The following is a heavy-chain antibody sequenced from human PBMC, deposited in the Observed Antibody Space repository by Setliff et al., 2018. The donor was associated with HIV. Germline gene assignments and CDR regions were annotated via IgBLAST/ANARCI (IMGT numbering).Heavy chain of an antibody. CDR2: IVVGSGNT. CDR1: GYTFTSYY. V-gene: IGHV1-58*02. Sequence: GASVKVSCKASGYTFTSYYMHWVRQARGQRLEWIGWIVVGSGNTNYAQKFQERVTITRDMSTSTAYMELSSLRSEDTAVYYCAAGVGADTEPISRYFDYWGQGALVTVSS. J-gene: IGHJ4*02. CDR3: AAGVGADTEPISRYFDY. D-gene: IGHD1-26*01.